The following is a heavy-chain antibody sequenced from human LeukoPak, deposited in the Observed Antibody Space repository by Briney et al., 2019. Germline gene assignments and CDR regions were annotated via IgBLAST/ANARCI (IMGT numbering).Heavy chain of an antibody. D-gene: IGHD1-1*01. Sequence: GGSLRLSCAASGFTFSNAWMSWVRQAPGKGLEWVGRIKSKTDGGTTDYAAPVKGRFTISRDDSKNTLYLQMNSLKTEDTAVYYCTTDIISGVLSLFDYWGQGTLVTVSS. CDR3: TTDIISGVLSLFDY. CDR2: IKSKTDGGTT. J-gene: IGHJ4*02. V-gene: IGHV3-15*01. CDR1: GFTFSNAW.